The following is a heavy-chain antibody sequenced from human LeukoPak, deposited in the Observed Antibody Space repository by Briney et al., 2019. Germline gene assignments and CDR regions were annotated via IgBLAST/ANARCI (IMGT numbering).Heavy chain of an antibody. D-gene: IGHD2-8*02. CDR3: AADNTGNPPYDP. CDR1: GYTFTGYF. J-gene: IGHJ5*02. Sequence: ASVTASCKASGYTFTGYFMHWVRQAPGQGLEWMGWINVNSGATKYAQKFQGRVTMTRYTSVSTAYMDLSSLRSDDTAVYYCAADNTGNPPYDPWGQGTLVTVSS. CDR2: INVNSGAT. V-gene: IGHV1-2*02.